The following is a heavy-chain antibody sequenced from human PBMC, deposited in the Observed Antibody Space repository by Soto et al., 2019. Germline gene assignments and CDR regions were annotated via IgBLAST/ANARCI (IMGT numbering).Heavy chain of an antibody. CDR1: GYPFTSYG. CDR3: ARSGYFDYSNYVSYYYGMDV. CDR2: ISAYNGNT. D-gene: IGHD4-4*01. Sequence: GXSVKVSCKASGYPFTSYGISWVRQAPGQGLEWMGWISAYNGNTNYAQKLQGRVTMTTDTSTSTAYMELRSLRSDDTAVYYCARSGYFDYSNYVSYYYGMDVWGQGTTVTVSS. J-gene: IGHJ6*02. V-gene: IGHV1-18*01.